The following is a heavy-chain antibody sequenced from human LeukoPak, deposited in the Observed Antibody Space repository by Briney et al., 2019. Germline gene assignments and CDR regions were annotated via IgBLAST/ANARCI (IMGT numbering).Heavy chain of an antibody. D-gene: IGHD6-13*01. J-gene: IGHJ4*02. CDR2: IYPGDSDT. Sequence: GEPLKISCEVSGNSFTNYWIGLVRQMPGKGLEWMGIIYPGDSDTRSSPSFQGQLTISADKSMSNAYLQWSSVKASDTAMYYCARRIGATGRGYCDYWGQGTLVTVSS. CDR3: ARRIGATGRGYCDY. V-gene: IGHV5-51*01. CDR1: GNSFTNYW.